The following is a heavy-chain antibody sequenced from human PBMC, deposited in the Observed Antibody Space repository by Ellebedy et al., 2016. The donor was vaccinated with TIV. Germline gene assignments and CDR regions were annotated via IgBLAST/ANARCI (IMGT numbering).Heavy chain of an antibody. V-gene: IGHV3-23*01. CDR2: VNGGGLVV. D-gene: IGHD3-10*01. Sequence: PGGSLRFSCTASGFTFSSYAMSWVRQAPGKGLEWVAGVNGGGLVVAYADSVKGRFTISRDNSKNTLDLQMNSLRAEDTAVYYCASSRYHYYVGNTIFAYWGQGTLVTVSS. J-gene: IGHJ4*02. CDR3: ASSRYHYYVGNTIFAY. CDR1: GFTFSSYA.